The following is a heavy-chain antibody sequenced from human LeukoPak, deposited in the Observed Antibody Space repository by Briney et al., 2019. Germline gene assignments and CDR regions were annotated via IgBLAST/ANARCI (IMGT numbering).Heavy chain of an antibody. CDR1: GFTFSSYW. V-gene: IGHV3-7*01. Sequence: PGGSLRLSCAASGFTFSSYWMSWVRQAPGKGLEWVANIKQDGSEKYYADSVKGRFTISGDNSKNTLYLQMNSLRAEDTAVYYCAKAKITMVRGVIPRGADSSGSLDAFDIWGQGTMVTVSS. D-gene: IGHD3-10*01. CDR2: IKQDGSEK. J-gene: IGHJ3*02. CDR3: AKAKITMVRGVIPRGADSSGSLDAFDI.